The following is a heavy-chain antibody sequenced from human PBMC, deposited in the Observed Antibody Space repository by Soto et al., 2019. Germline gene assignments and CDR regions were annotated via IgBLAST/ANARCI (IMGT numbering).Heavy chain of an antibody. CDR1: GGSFSGYY. V-gene: IGHV4-34*01. J-gene: IGHJ4*02. Sequence: PSETLYLTCAVYGGSFSGYYWSWIRQPPGKGLEWIGEINHSGSTNYNPSLKSRVTISVVTSKNQFSLKLSSVTAADTAVYYCARAVITIFGVVITGFDYWGQGTLVTVSS. D-gene: IGHD3-3*01. CDR2: INHSGST. CDR3: ARAVITIFGVVITGFDY.